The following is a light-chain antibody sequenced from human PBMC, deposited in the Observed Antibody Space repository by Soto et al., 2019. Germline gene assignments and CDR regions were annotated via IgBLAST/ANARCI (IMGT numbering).Light chain of an antibody. V-gene: IGKV1-39*01. CDR3: QQTYSTPIT. CDR2: AAS. CDR1: QTVRTY. J-gene: IGKJ5*01. Sequence: DIQMTQSPSSLSASVGDRVTIRCRASQTVRTYLNWYQQKPGKAPILLIYAASSLPSAVPPRFTGAGSETDFTLTNRSLQPEYFGTYYCQQTYSTPITFGQGTRLE.